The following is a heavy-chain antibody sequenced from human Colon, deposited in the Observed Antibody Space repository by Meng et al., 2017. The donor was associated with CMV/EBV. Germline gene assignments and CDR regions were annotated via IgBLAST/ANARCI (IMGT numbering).Heavy chain of an antibody. CDR1: GFTFSSYS. CDR2: ISSSSSYI. V-gene: IGHV3-21*01. CDR3: ARGYETLDY. J-gene: IGHJ4*02. Sequence: GESLKISCAASGFTFSSYSMNWVRQAPGKGLKWVSSISSSSSYIYYADSVKGRFTISRDNAKNSLYLQMNSLRAEDTAVYYCARGYETLDYWGQGTLVTVSS. D-gene: IGHD1-1*01.